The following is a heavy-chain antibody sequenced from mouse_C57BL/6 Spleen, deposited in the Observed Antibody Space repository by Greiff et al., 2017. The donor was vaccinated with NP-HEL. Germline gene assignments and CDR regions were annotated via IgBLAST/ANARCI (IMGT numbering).Heavy chain of an antibody. CDR2: IDPSDSYT. J-gene: IGHJ4*01. CDR3: ASAQTTGYAMDY. CDR1: GYTFTSYW. D-gene: IGHD3-2*02. V-gene: IGHV1-69*01. Sequence: VQLQQPGAELVMPGASVKLSCKASGYTFTSYWMHWVKQRPGQGLEWIGAIDPSDSYTNYNQKFKGKSTLTVDKSSSTAYMQLSSLTSEDSAVDYCASAQTTGYAMDYWCQGTSVTVSS.